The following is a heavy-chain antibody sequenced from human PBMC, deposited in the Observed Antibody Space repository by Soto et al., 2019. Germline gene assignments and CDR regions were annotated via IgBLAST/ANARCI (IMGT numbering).Heavy chain of an antibody. D-gene: IGHD2-21*02. CDR3: ATLPYGGDHGYFDY. Sequence: QVQLVQSGAEVKKPGSSVKVSCKASGGTFTSYAITWVRQAPGQGLEWMGRIIPIIGTANYAQKFQDRVTIIADESTNTAFMELSNLRYEDTAVYYCATLPYGGDHGYFDYWGQGTLVTVSS. J-gene: IGHJ4*02. CDR2: IIPIIGTA. CDR1: GGTFTSYA. V-gene: IGHV1-69*01.